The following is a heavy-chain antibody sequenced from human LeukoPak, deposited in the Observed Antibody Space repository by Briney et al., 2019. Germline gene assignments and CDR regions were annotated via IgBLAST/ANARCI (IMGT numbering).Heavy chain of an antibody. CDR2: IWYDGSNK. CDR3: ARDFENYGGNAFDY. CDR1: GFTFSSYG. J-gene: IGHJ4*02. Sequence: GGSLRLSCAASGFTFSSYGMHWVRQAPGKGLEWVAVIWYDGSNKYYADSVKGRFTISRDDSKNTLYLQMNSLRAEDTAVYYCARDFENYGGNAFDYWGQGTLVTVSS. D-gene: IGHD4-23*01. V-gene: IGHV3-33*01.